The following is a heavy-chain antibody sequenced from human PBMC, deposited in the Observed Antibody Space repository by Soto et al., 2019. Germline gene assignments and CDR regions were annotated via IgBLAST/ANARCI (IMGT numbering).Heavy chain of an antibody. D-gene: IGHD3-22*01. V-gene: IGHV3-13*04. J-gene: IGHJ6*04. CDR3: ARPPPGGYHYYSGRDV. CDR2: IGTAGDT. CDR1: GFTFSSYD. Sequence: PGESLKISCAASGFTFSSYDMQWVRQATGKGLEWVSAIGTAGDTYYPGSVKGRFTISRENAKNSLYLQMNSLRAGDTAVYYCARPPPGGYHYYSGRDVGGKGPTVTVPS.